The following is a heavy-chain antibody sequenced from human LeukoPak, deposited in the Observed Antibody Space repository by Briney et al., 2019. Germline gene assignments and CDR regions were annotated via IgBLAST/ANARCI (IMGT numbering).Heavy chain of an antibody. Sequence: ASVKVSCKASGYTFTGYYMHWVRQAPGQGLEWMGWINPNSGGTNYAQKFQGRVTMTRDTSISTAYMELSRLRSDDTAVYYCARLYYYDSSGDYWGQGTLVTVSS. V-gene: IGHV1-2*02. D-gene: IGHD3-22*01. CDR3: ARLYYYDSSGDY. CDR1: GYTFTGYY. J-gene: IGHJ4*02. CDR2: INPNSGGT.